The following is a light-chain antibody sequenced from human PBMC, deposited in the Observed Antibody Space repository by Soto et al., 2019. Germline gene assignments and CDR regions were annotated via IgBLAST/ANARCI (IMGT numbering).Light chain of an antibody. Sequence: DIQMTQSPTSLSASVGDRVTITCRASQNIRSYLNWYQQIPGKAPNLLIYATSILQTGVPSRFRGSGTGTDFTLTINGLQPEDFATYYCQQGYTTRWTFGQGTKVEIK. CDR3: QQGYTTRWT. CDR2: ATS. J-gene: IGKJ1*01. CDR1: QNIRSY. V-gene: IGKV1-39*01.